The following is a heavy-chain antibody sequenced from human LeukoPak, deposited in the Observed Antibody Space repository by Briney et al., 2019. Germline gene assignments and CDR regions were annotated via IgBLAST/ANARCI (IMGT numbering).Heavy chain of an antibody. D-gene: IGHD6-19*01. Sequence: ASVKVSCKASGYTFTSYGISWVRQAPGQGLEWMGWISAYNGNTNYAQKLQGRVTMTTDTSTSTAYMELRSLRSDDTAVYYCARSPVAGLKAYYFDYWGQGTLVTVSS. V-gene: IGHV1-18*01. CDR2: ISAYNGNT. CDR3: ARSPVAGLKAYYFDY. J-gene: IGHJ4*02. CDR1: GYTFTSYG.